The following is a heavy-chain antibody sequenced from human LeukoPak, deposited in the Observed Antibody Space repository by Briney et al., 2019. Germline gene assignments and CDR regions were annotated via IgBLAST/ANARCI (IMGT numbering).Heavy chain of an antibody. CDR1: GYTFTSYD. D-gene: IGHD3-3*01. Sequence: ASVKVSCKASGYTFTSYDINWVRQATGQGLEWMGWMNPNSSNTGYAQKFQGRVTITRNTSISTAYMELSSLRSEDTAVYYCARTTYDFWSGYYHFDYWGQGTLVTVSS. V-gene: IGHV1-8*03. CDR3: ARTTYDFWSGYYHFDY. J-gene: IGHJ4*02. CDR2: MNPNSSNT.